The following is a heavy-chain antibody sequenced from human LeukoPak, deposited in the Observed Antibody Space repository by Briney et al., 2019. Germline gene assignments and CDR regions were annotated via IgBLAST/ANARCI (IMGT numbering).Heavy chain of an antibody. V-gene: IGHV3-23*01. CDR2: ISGSGGST. J-gene: IGHJ1*01. Sequence: GASLRLSCAASGFAFSTYAMSWVRQAPGRGLEWVSAISGSGGSTYYADSVKGRFTISRDNSKNTLYLQMNSLRAEDTAVYYCAKSNIPTTVVTSVFFQHWGQGTLVTVSS. CDR1: GFAFSTYA. CDR3: AKSNIPTTVVTSVFFQH. D-gene: IGHD4-23*01.